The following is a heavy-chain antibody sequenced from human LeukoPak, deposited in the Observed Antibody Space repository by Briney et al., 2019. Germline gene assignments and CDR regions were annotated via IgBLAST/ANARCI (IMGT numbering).Heavy chain of an antibody. V-gene: IGHV4-4*07. Sequence: SETLSLTCTVSGGSISSYYWSWIRQPAGKGLEWIGRIYTSGSTNYSPSLKSRVTMSVDTSKNQFSLKLSSVTAADTAVYYCAREGIQLWSEGYFDYWGQGTLVTVSS. J-gene: IGHJ4*02. CDR1: GGSISSYY. CDR2: IYTSGST. CDR3: AREGIQLWSEGYFDY. D-gene: IGHD5-18*01.